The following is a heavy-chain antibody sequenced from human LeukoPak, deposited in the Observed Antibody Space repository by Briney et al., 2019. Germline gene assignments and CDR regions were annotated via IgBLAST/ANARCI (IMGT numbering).Heavy chain of an antibody. D-gene: IGHD3-22*01. Sequence: PGGSLRLSCAVSGITLSNYGMTWVRQAPGKGLEWVAGISGSGGGTNYADSVKGRFTISRDNSKNTLYLQMNSLRAEDTAAYFCAKRGVVIRVILVGFHKEAYYFDSWGQGALVTVSS. V-gene: IGHV3-23*01. CDR1: GITLSNYG. J-gene: IGHJ4*02. CDR2: ISGSGGGT. CDR3: AKRGVVIRVILVGFHKEAYYFDS.